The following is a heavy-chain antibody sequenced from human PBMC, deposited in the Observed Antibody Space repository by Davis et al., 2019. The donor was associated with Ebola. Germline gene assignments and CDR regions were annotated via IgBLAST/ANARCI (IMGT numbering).Heavy chain of an antibody. CDR2: IAYDGSKK. V-gene: IGHV3-30*18. CDR3: VKEGVYSGSYPFGY. J-gene: IGHJ4*02. Sequence: GGSLRLSCAASGFISDDYGMHWVRQAPGKGLEWVAFIAYDGSKKQYADSVKGRFTISRDSSKNTLYLQMNSVRVDDTAVYYCVKEGVYSGSYPFGYWGQGTLVTVSS. D-gene: IGHD1-26*01. CDR1: GFISDDYG.